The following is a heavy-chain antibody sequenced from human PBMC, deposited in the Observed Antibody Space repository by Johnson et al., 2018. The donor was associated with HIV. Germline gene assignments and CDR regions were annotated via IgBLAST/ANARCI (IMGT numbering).Heavy chain of an antibody. CDR1: GFTFDDYA. D-gene: IGHD6-13*01. CDR2: ISWNSGSI. CDR3: ARDRRGHLSWSSDAFDI. V-gene: IGHV3-9*01. Sequence: VQLVESGGGVVQPGRSLRLSCAASGFTFDDYAMHWVRQVPGKGMEWVSGISWNSGSIGYADSVKGRFTLSRDNAKNSLYLQMNSLRTEDTAVYYCARDRRGHLSWSSDAFDIWGQGTMVTVSS. J-gene: IGHJ3*02.